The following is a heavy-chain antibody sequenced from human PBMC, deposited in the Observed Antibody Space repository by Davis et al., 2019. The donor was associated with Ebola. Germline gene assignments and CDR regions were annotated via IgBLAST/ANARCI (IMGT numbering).Heavy chain of an antibody. CDR2: IRYDGSNK. J-gene: IGHJ4*02. CDR1: GFTFSSYG. D-gene: IGHD3-16*01. CDR3: AKAYLYGADY. Sequence: PSETLSLTCAASGFTFSSYGMHWVRQAPGKGLEWVAFIRYDGSNKYYADSVKGRFTISRDNSKNTLYLQMNSLRAEDTAVYYCAKAYLYGADYWGQGTLVTVSS. V-gene: IGHV3-30*02.